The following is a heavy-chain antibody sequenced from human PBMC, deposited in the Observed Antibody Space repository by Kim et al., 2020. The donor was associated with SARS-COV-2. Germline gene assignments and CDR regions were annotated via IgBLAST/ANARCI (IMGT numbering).Heavy chain of an antibody. D-gene: IGHD3-10*01. Sequence: GESLKISCKGSGYSFTSYWIGWVRQMPGKGLAWMGIIYPGDSDTRYSPSFQGQFTISADQSISTAYLQWSSLKASDTAMYYCARHWLWFGDPPHGGFDPWGQGTLVTVSS. CDR1: GYSFTSYW. CDR2: IYPGDSDT. J-gene: IGHJ5*02. CDR3: ARHWLWFGDPPHGGFDP. V-gene: IGHV5-51*01.